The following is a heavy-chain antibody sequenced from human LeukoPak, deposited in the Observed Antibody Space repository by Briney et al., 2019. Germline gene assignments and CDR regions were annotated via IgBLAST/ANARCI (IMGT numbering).Heavy chain of an antibody. CDR3: ATASDFWSGYQAGIDY. Sequence: GGSLSLSCAASGFPFSSYAMSWVRQAPGKGLEWVSAIIGSGGSTYYADSVKGRFTISRDNSKNTLYLQMNSLRAEDTAVYYCATASDFWSGYQAGIDYWGQGNLVTVSS. D-gene: IGHD3-3*01. V-gene: IGHV3-23*01. CDR1: GFPFSSYA. CDR2: IIGSGGST. J-gene: IGHJ4*02.